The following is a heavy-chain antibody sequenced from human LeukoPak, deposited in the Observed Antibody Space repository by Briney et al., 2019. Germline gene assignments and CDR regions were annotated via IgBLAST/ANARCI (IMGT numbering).Heavy chain of an antibody. D-gene: IGHD2-21*02. CDR2: INHSGST. CDR3: ARGVVTAPGAFDI. V-gene: IGHV4-34*01. CDR1: GGSFSGYY. J-gene: IGHJ3*02. Sequence: SETLSLTCAVYGGSFSGYYWSWIRQPPGKGLEWIGEINHSGSTNYNPSLKSRVTISVDTSKNQFSLKLSSVTAADTAVYCCARGVVTAPGAFDIWGQGTMVTVSS.